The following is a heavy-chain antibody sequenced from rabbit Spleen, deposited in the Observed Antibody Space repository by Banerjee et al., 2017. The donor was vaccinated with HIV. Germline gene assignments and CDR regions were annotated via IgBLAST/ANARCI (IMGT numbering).Heavy chain of an antibody. J-gene: IGHJ2*01. CDR2: IYISSGST. V-gene: IGHV1S40*01. Sequence: QSLEESGGDLVKPGASLTLTCTASGFSFSSGYYMCWVRQAPGKGLELIACIYISSGSTWYASWVNGRFTISKTSNTVDLKMTSLTVADTATYFCARGGYGGYGYAFDPWGPGTLVTVS. CDR3: ARGGYGGYGYAFDP. D-gene: IGHD6-1*01. CDR1: GFSFSSGYY.